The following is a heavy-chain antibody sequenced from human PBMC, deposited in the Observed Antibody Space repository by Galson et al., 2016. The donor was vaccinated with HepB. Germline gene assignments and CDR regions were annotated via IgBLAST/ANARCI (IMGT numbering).Heavy chain of an antibody. CDR1: RYTFTSYT. D-gene: IGHD5-24*01. CDR3: AREMSTTNVYYYYYALDV. V-gene: IGHV7-4-1*02. Sequence: SCKASRYTFTSYTMNWVRQPPGQGLEWMGWINTNTGKPTYEQGLRGLFDFSLDTPVNTAYLQISSLEAEDNAVYYCAREMSTTNVYYYYYALDVWGQGTTVTVSS. CDR2: INTNTGKP. J-gene: IGHJ6*02.